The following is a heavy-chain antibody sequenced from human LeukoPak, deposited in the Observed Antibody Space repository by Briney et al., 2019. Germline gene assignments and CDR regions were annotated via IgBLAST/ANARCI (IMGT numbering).Heavy chain of an antibody. CDR2: IYYSGST. Sequence: SETLSLTCTVSGGSISSGDYYWSWIRQPPGKGLEWIGYIYYSGSTYYNPSLKSRVTISVDTSKNQFSLKLSSVTAADTAVYYCARVPPGNDASDIWGQGTMVTVSS. V-gene: IGHV4-30-4*01. CDR1: GGSISSGDYY. J-gene: IGHJ3*02. D-gene: IGHD1-14*01. CDR3: ARVPPGNDASDI.